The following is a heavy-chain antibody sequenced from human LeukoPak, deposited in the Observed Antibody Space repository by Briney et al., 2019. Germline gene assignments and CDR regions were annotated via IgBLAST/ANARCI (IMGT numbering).Heavy chain of an antibody. J-gene: IGHJ4*02. Sequence: PSETLSLTCTVAGDSISSRSYYWVWIRQSPGKVLEWIGTINYSGSTYYSPSLISRVTMSVDPSKNQFSLNLSSVTAADTAVYYCARLGGSYSYFDYWGQGTLVTVSS. D-gene: IGHD1-26*01. CDR2: INYSGST. CDR1: GDSISSRSYY. CDR3: ARLGGSYSYFDY. V-gene: IGHV4-39*07.